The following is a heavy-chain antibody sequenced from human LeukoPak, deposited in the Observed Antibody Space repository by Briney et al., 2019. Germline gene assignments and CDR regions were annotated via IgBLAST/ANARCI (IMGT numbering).Heavy chain of an antibody. V-gene: IGHV3-21*01. CDR3: ARDDIVVVPAAMQIDY. CDR1: GFTFSSYS. Sequence: GGSLRLSCAASGFTFSSYSMNWVRQAPGKGLEWVSSISSSSSYIYYADSVKGRFTIPRDNAKNSLYLQMNSLRAEDTAVYYCARDDIVVVPAAMQIDYWGQGTLVTVSS. J-gene: IGHJ4*02. D-gene: IGHD2-2*01. CDR2: ISSSSSYI.